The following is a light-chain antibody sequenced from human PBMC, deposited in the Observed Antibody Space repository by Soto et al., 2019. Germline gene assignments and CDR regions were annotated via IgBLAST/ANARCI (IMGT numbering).Light chain of an antibody. CDR3: QIWGTGIHV. CDR1: SGHSSYA. J-gene: IGLJ1*01. V-gene: IGLV4-69*01. CDR2: LNSDGSH. Sequence: QLVLTQSPSASASLGASVKLTCNLSSGHSSYAIAWHQQQPEKGPRYLMKLNSDGSHSKGDGIPDRFSGSSSGAERYLTISSLQSEDEADYYCQIWGTGIHVFGTGTKVTVL.